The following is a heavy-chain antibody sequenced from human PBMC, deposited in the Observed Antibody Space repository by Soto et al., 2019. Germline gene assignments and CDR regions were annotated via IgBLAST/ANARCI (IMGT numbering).Heavy chain of an antibody. Sequence: QVQLVQSGAEVKKPGASVKVSCKASGDTVTGYGVTWVRQAPGQGLEWMGWISSYNAKTRYAQKFQGRVSMTTDTSTNTVNMELRSLTSDDMAVYYCATGGGQRYGEFDFWGQGTLVIVSA. CDR1: GDTVTGYG. D-gene: IGHD1-26*01. J-gene: IGHJ4*02. CDR3: ATGGGQRYGEFDF. CDR2: ISSYNAKT. V-gene: IGHV1-18*03.